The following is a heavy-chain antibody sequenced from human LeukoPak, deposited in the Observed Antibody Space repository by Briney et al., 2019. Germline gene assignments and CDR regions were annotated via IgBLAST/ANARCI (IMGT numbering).Heavy chain of an antibody. CDR3: ATSRSTATSARGLFDF. Sequence: GGSLRLSCVASRFIFSNYDMSWVRQAPGQGLEWVSSISYNGGTTFYAKSVQGRFTISRDNSRSTLYLQMNRLTAEDTAFYYCATSRSTATSARGLFDFWGQGTLVTVSS. V-gene: IGHV3-23*01. CDR2: ISYNGGTT. J-gene: IGHJ4*01. D-gene: IGHD2-8*02. CDR1: RFIFSNYD.